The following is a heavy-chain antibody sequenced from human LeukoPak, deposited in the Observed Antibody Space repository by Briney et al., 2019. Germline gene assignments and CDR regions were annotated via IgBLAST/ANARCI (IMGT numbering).Heavy chain of an antibody. CDR2: IYTSGST. J-gene: IGHJ5*02. Sequence: SETLSLTCTVSCGSISSYYWSWIRQPAGKGLEWIGRIYTSGSTNYNPSLKSRVTMSVDTSKNQFSLKLSSVTAADTAVYYCARDEDSSGYNWFDPWGQGTLVTVSS. CDR3: ARDEDSSGYNWFDP. CDR1: CGSISSYY. V-gene: IGHV4-4*07. D-gene: IGHD6-19*01.